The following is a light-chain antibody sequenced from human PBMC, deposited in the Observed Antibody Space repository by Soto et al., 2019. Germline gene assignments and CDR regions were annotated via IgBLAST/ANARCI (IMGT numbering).Light chain of an antibody. Sequence: QSALTQPASVSGSLGQSITISCTGTSSDVGAYNYVYWYQQHPDKAPKLLIFEVTNRPSGVSGRFSGSKSGITASLSISGLQPEDEADYYCTSYSSSSPVLFGGGTKLTVL. CDR2: EVT. J-gene: IGLJ2*01. CDR1: SSDVGAYNY. V-gene: IGLV2-14*01. CDR3: TSYSSSSPVL.